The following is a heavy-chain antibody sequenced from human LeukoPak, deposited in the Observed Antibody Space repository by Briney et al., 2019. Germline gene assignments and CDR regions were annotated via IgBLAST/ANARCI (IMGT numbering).Heavy chain of an antibody. Sequence: SETLSLTCTVSGGSISSGDYYWRWIRQPPGKGLEWIGYIYYSGSTYYNPSLKSRVTISVDTSKNQFSLKLSSVTAADTAVYYCARVEARYYFGYWGQGTLVTVSS. CDR2: IYYSGST. J-gene: IGHJ4*02. CDR3: ARVEARYYFGY. V-gene: IGHV4-30-4*01. D-gene: IGHD1-26*01. CDR1: GGSISSGDYY.